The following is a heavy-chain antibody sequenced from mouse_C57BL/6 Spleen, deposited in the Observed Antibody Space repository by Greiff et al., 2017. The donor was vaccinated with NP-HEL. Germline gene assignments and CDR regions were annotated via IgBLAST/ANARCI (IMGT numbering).Heavy chain of an antibody. CDR2: INPSSGYT. CDR1: GYTFTSYW. D-gene: IGHD1-1*01. V-gene: IGHV1-7*01. Sequence: VQLQQSGAELAKPGASVKLSCKASGYTFTSYWMHWVKQRPGQGLEWIGYINPSSGYTKYNQKFKDKATLTADKSSSTAYMQLSSLTYEDSAVYYGARGITTVVGGMDYYAMDYWGQGTSVTVSS. CDR3: ARGITTVVGGMDYYAMDY. J-gene: IGHJ4*01.